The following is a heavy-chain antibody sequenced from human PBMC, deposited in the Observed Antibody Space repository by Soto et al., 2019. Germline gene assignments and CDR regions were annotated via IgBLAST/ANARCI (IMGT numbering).Heavy chain of an antibody. V-gene: IGHV1-46*01. Sequence: ASVKVSCKTSGYTFTNYYMHGVRHAPGQGLEWMGIIKPSGGSTNYAQKFQGRVTMTRDTSTGTVYMELSSLRSEDTAVYYCASDLAMAGIMYYFDFWGQGTLVTVSS. CDR3: ASDLAMAGIMYYFDF. CDR1: GYTFTNYY. D-gene: IGHD6-19*01. CDR2: IKPSGGST. J-gene: IGHJ4*02.